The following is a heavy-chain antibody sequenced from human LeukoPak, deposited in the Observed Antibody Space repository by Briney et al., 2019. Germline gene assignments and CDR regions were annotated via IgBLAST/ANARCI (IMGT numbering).Heavy chain of an antibody. V-gene: IGHV3-21*01. D-gene: IGHD5-18*01. J-gene: IGHJ4*02. CDR1: GFAFSSYS. CDR3: ARVGIQLWLSDY. CDR2: ISSSSSYI. Sequence: GGSLRLSCAASGFAFSSYSMNWVRQAPGKGLEWVSSISSSSSYIYYADSVKGRFTISRDNAKNSLYLQMNSLRAEDTAVYYCARVGIQLWLSDYWGQGTLVTVSS.